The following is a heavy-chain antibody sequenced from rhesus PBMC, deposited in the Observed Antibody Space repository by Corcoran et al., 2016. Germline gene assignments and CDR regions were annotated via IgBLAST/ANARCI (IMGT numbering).Heavy chain of an antibody. V-gene: IGHV4-127*01. J-gene: IGHJ4*01. CDR3: VRVICCTVTAYDFDS. CDR1: GDSISSGYG. CDR2: IVGRTWTP. Sequence: QVHMKESGPGHVQPSEPLSLRCGVSGDSISSGYGWGWIRQSPGKGLEWIVTIVGRTWTPDYDPSLRSRGTNSRDIPMNQVSLQLNSVTVADTAGYYCVRVICCTVTAYDFDSWGQGVLVTVSS. D-gene: IGHD3-9*01.